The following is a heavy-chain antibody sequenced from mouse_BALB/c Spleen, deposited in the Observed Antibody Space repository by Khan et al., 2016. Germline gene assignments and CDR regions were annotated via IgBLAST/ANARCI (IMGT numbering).Heavy chain of an antibody. V-gene: IGHV14-3*02. CDR2: IDPANGNT. J-gene: IGHJ4*01. CDR1: GFNIKDTY. Sequence: VQLQQSGAELVKPGASVKLSCTASGFNIKDTYMHWVKQRPEQGLEWIGRIDPANGNTKYDPKFQGKATITADTSSNTAYLQLSSLTSEDTAVYYCARHYYGSSYEDAMDYWGQGTSVTVSS. D-gene: IGHD1-1*01. CDR3: ARHYYGSSYEDAMDY.